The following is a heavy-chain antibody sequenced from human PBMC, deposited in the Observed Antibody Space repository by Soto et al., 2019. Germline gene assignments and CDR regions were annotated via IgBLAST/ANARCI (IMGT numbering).Heavy chain of an antibody. CDR1: GLTFSSFG. CDR3: ARDQQYQSIAVAVFDY. CDR2: IWYDGSNK. J-gene: IGHJ4*02. Sequence: QVQLVESGGGVVQPGRSLRLSCAASGLTFSSFGMHWVRQAQGKGLGGGAVIWYDGSNKYYADSVKGRFTISRDNSKNTLYLQMNSLRAEDTAVYYCARDQQYQSIAVAVFDYWGQGTLVTVSS. D-gene: IGHD6-19*01. V-gene: IGHV3-33*01.